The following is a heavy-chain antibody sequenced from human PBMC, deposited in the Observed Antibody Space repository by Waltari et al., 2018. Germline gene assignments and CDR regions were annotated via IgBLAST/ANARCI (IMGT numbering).Heavy chain of an antibody. CDR2: IYTDGSRA. J-gene: IGHJ4*02. Sequence: EVQLLESGGDLEQPGGSLRLSCEACGFTFNTYSMTWVGQAPGKGLEWVSVIYTDGSRAFYGDSVRGRFTISRDNSKNTLYLQMSSLRVDDTAVYFCAKGRTGGGYFFDSWGQGTLVTVSS. CDR1: GFTFNTYS. D-gene: IGHD7-27*01. V-gene: IGHV3-23*03. CDR3: AKGRTGGGYFFDS.